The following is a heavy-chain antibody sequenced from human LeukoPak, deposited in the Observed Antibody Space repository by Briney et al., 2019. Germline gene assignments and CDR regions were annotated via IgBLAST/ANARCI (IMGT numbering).Heavy chain of an antibody. CDR2: IYSGGST. D-gene: IGHD6-13*01. J-gene: IGHJ6*02. CDR1: GFTVSNNY. Sequence: GGSLRLSCAASGFTVSNNYMNWVRQAPGKGLEWVSVIYSGGSTYYADSVKGRFTISRDNSKNTLYIQMNTLRAEDTAVYYCATAATAAGPYGMDVWGQGTTVTVSS. CDR3: ATAATAAGPYGMDV. V-gene: IGHV3-66*01.